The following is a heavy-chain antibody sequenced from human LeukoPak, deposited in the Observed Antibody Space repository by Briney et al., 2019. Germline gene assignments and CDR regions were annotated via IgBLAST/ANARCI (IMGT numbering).Heavy chain of an antibody. J-gene: IGHJ4*02. CDR3: ARDSLAGAGYYFDY. Sequence: ASVKVSCKASGYTFTGYYMHWVRQAPGQGLEWMGWINPNSGGTNYAQKFQGRVTMTRDTSISTAYMELSRLRSDDTAVYYCARDSLAGAGYYFDYWGQGTLVTVSS. V-gene: IGHV1-2*02. CDR1: GYTFTGYY. D-gene: IGHD6-19*01. CDR2: INPNSGGT.